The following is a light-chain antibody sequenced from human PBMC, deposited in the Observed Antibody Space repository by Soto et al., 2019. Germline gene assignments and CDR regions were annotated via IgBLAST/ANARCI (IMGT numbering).Light chain of an antibody. Sequence: EIVMTQSPLSLSVTPGEPASISCRSSQSLLHSNGYNCLDWYLQKPGQSPQLLIHMGSSRAPGGPDRFSGSGSGKDFTLKISRVEADDVEFYYCMQALQPPPTCGGGTKVEIK. CDR1: QSLLHSNGYNC. J-gene: IGKJ4*01. V-gene: IGKV2-28*01. CDR3: MQALQPPPT. CDR2: MGS.